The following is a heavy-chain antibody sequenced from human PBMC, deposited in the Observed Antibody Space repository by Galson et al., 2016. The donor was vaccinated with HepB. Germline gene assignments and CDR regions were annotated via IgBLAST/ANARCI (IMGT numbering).Heavy chain of an antibody. CDR3: AKGRSAIAAAGLNY. V-gene: IGHV3-23*01. D-gene: IGHD6-13*01. J-gene: IGHJ4*02. Sequence: SLRLSCAASGFTFSSDAMSWVRQAPGKGLEWVSVVSGSGDNTYYADSVKGRLTISRDNSNNTLFLQMNSLRVEDTAVYYCAKGRSAIAAAGLNYWGQGTLVTVSS. CDR2: VSGSGDNT. CDR1: GFTFSSDA.